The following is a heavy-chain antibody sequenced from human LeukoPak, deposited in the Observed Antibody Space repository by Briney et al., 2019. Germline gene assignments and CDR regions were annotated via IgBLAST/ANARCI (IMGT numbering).Heavy chain of an antibody. CDR1: GFTFSSYW. CDR2: IKQDGSEK. CDR3: ARGPNFHQPRGYAY. Sequence: GGSLRLSCAASGFTFSSYWMSWVRQAPGKGLEWVANIKQDGSEKYYVDSVKGRFTIPRDNAKNSLYLQMNSLRAEDTAVYYCARGPNFHQPRGYAYWGQGTLVTVSS. V-gene: IGHV3-7*01. D-gene: IGHD2-2*01. J-gene: IGHJ4*02.